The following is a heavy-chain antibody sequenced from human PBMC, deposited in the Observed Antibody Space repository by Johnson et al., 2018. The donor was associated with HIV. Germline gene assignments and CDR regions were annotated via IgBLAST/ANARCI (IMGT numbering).Heavy chain of an antibody. CDR2: INQDGSEK. CDR1: GFTFSSYW. Sequence: VQLVEPGGGLVQPGGSLRLSCAASGFTFSSYWMTWVRQAPGKGLEWVANINQDGSEKFYVDSVKGRFTISRDNAKKSLYLQMNSLRAEDTAVYYCARAVYSSTSSCAFDIWGQGTMVTVSS. CDR3: ARAVYSSTSSCAFDI. D-gene: IGHD6-6*01. J-gene: IGHJ3*02. V-gene: IGHV3-7*01.